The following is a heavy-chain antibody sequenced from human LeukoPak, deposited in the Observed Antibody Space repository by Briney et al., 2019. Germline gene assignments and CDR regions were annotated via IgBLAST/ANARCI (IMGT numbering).Heavy chain of an antibody. D-gene: IGHD6-25*01. J-gene: IGHJ4*02. CDR2: IYHSGST. Sequence: SGTLSLTCAVSGGSISSSNWWSWVRQPPGKGLEWIGEIYHSGSTNYNPSLKSRVTISVDKSKNQFSLKLSSVTAADTAVYYCARDRISGYGGGYFDYWGQGTLVTVSS. CDR3: ARDRISGYGGGYFDY. CDR1: GGSISSSNW. V-gene: IGHV4-4*02.